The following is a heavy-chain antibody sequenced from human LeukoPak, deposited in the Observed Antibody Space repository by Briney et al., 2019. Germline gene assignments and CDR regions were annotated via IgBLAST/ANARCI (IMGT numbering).Heavy chain of an antibody. CDR1: GYTFTSYG. D-gene: IGHD3-10*01. CDR3: AGFFYYASPNYGYYYGMAV. CDR2: ISAYNGNT. Sequence: ASVKVSCKASGYTFTSYGISWVRQAPGQGLEWMGWISAYNGNTKYAQSLQDRLTMTTDTSTSTAYMELRSLTSADTAVYYCAGFFYYASPNYGYYYGMAVWGQGTTVTVSS. V-gene: IGHV1-18*01. J-gene: IGHJ6*02.